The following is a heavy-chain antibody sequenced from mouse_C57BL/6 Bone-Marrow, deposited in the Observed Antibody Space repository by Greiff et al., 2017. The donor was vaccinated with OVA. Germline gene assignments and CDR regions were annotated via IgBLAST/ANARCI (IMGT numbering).Heavy chain of an antibody. CDR1: GFTFSSYG. CDR2: ISSGGSYT. D-gene: IGHD2-1*01. CDR3: ARHGNWAMDY. V-gene: IGHV5-6*01. Sequence: EVHLVESGGDLVKPGGSLKLSCAASGFTFSSYGMSWVRQTPDKRLEWVATISSGGSYTYYPDSVKGRFTISRDNAKNTLYLQMSSLKSEDTAMYYCARHGNWAMDYWGQGTSVTVSS. J-gene: IGHJ4*01.